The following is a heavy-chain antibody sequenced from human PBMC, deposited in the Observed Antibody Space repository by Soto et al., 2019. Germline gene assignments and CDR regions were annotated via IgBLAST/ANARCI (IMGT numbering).Heavy chain of an antibody. Sequence: EVQLVESGGGLIQPGGSLRLSCAASGFTVSSNYMNCVRQAPGKGLDWVSVIYSGGSTYYADTGNGRFTIARDNCKNTLYIHMNSRRAEDTAVYNCARSLVDIVATNQHKWFDPWCQGSLVTVSS. CDR3: ARSLVDIVATNQHKWFDP. J-gene: IGHJ5*02. CDR1: GFTVSSNY. CDR2: IYSGGST. D-gene: IGHD5-12*01. V-gene: IGHV3-53*01.